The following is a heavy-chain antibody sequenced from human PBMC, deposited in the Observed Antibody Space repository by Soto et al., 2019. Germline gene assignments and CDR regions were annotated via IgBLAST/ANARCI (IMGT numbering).Heavy chain of an antibody. CDR3: ARLHYGSDSYYIVFYWLDP. V-gene: IGHV4-39*01. D-gene: IGHD3-10*01. Sequence: SETLSLTCTVSGGSIIITISYWGWIRQPPGKGLEWIGSIHYSGSTYYNPSLKSRVTISVDTSKNQFSLKLSSVTAADTAVYYCARLHYGSDSYYIVFYWLDPWGQGKLVTVSS. J-gene: IGHJ5*02. CDR2: IHYSGST. CDR1: GGSIIITISY.